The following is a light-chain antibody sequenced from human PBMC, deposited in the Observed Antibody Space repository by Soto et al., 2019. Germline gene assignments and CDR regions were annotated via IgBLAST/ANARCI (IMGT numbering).Light chain of an antibody. CDR3: MHALQNPPRT. CDR2: LGS. V-gene: IGKV2-28*01. J-gene: IGKJ3*01. CDR1: QSLLQSNGYNN. Sequence: EIVMAQSPLSLPVMLGEPASISCRSSQSLLQSNGYNNMDWYLQKPGQSPQLLIYLGSNRASGVPDRFSGSGSGTDFKLKISRVEAEDVGVYYCMHALQNPPRTFGPGTKVDIK.